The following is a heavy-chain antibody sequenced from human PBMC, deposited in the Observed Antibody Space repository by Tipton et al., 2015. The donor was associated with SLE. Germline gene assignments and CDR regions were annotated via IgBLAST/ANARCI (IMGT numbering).Heavy chain of an antibody. CDR1: GYSITSDNY. J-gene: IGHJ3*02. V-gene: IGHV4-38-2*01. Sequence: TLSLTCVVSGYSITSDNYWDWIRQPPGKGLEWIGSIYHSGSIYYNPSLKSRVTISVDTSKNQFSLKLSSVTAADTAVYYCARVGPPYYYDSSGYTIDIWGQGTMVTVSS. CDR2: IYHSGSI. D-gene: IGHD3-22*01. CDR3: ARVGPPYYYDSSGYTIDI.